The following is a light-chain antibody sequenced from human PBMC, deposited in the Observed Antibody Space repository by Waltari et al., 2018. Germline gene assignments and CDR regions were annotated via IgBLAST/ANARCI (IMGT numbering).Light chain of an antibody. V-gene: IGKV1-5*03. CDR2: KAS. CDR3: QQYNSYLWT. Sequence: DIQMTQSPSTMSASVGDRVTLTCRAIQSISSCLDWYQQKPGKATKLLIYKASSLESGVPSRFSGSGSGTEFTLSIRSLQPDDFSTYYCQQYNSYLWTFGQGTKVEIK. J-gene: IGKJ1*01. CDR1: QSISSC.